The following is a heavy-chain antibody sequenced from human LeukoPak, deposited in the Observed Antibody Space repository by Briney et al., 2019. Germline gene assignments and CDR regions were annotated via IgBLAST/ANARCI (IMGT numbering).Heavy chain of an antibody. J-gene: IGHJ2*01. V-gene: IGHV4-30-2*01. D-gene: IGHD2-2*01. CDR2: IYHSGST. CDR3: ARDRIVVVPAATDWYFDL. CDR1: GGSISSGGYY. Sequence: SQTLSLTCTVSGGSISSGGYYWSWIRQPPGKGLEWIGYIYHSGSTYYNPSLKSRVTISVDRSKNQFSLKLSSVTAADTAVYYCARDRIVVVPAATDWYFDLWGRGTLVTVSS.